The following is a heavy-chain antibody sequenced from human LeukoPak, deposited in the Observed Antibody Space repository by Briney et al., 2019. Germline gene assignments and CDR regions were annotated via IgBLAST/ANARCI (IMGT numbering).Heavy chain of an antibody. CDR1: GGSFSGYY. J-gene: IGHJ4*02. D-gene: IGHD6-19*01. CDR2: INHSGST. CDR3: ASQSHIAVAIDY. V-gene: IGHV4-34*01. Sequence: SETLSLTCAVYGGSFSGYYWSWIRQPPGKGLEWIGEINHSGSTNYNPSLKSRVTISVDTSKNQFSLKLSSVTAADTAVYYCASQSHIAVAIDYWGQGTLVTVSS.